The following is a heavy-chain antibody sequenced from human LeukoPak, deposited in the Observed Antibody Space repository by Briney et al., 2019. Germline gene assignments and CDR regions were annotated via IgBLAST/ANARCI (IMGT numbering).Heavy chain of an antibody. CDR2: ISYDGSHK. Sequence: PGRSLRLSCAASGFTFSTYGIHWVRQAPGKGLEWVAVISYDGSHKYYADSVKGRFTISRDNSKNTLCLQMNSLRAEDTALYYCARDMTPAGDYAFDIWGQGTMVTVSS. CDR3: ARDMTPAGDYAFDI. CDR1: GFTFSTYG. J-gene: IGHJ3*02. D-gene: IGHD4-17*01. V-gene: IGHV3-30*03.